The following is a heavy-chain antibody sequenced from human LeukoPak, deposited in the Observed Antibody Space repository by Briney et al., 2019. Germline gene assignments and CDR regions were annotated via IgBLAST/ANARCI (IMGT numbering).Heavy chain of an antibody. V-gene: IGHV1-18*01. J-gene: IGHJ4*02. D-gene: IGHD1-26*01. CDR1: GYTFTSYG. Sequence: ASVKVSCKASGYTFTSYGISWVRQAPGQGLEWMGWISAYNGNTNYAQKLQGRVTMTTDTSTSTAYMELRSLRSDDTAVYYCARDLSYSPTFTFDYWGQGTLVTVSS. CDR3: ARDLSYSPTFTFDY. CDR2: ISAYNGNT.